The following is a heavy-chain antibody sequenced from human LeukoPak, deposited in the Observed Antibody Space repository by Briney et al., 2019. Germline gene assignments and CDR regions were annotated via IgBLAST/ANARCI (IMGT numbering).Heavy chain of an antibody. J-gene: IGHJ5*02. CDR1: GFTFSDYY. CDR2: IGTSGSPI. V-gene: IGHV3-11*04. CDR3: ARKRPNYVDA. D-gene: IGHD3-10*02. Sequence: GGSLRLSCAASGFTFSDYYMTWIRQAPGKGLEWVSFIGTSGSPIFYADSVKGRFTMSRDNARHSLYLQMNSVRAEDSAVYYCARKRPNYVDAWGQGTLVTVSS.